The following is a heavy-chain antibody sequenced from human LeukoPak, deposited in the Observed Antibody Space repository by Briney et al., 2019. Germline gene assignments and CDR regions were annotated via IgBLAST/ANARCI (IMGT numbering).Heavy chain of an antibody. J-gene: IGHJ4*02. D-gene: IGHD6-13*01. CDR3: AKDGPRGAAAGTPIDY. CDR2: ISYDGSNK. CDR1: GFTFSTYG. Sequence: GGSLRLSCAASGFTFSTYGMHWVRQAPGKGLEWVSVISYDGSNKYYADSVKGRFTISRDNSKNTLYLQMNSLRAEDTAVYYCAKDGPRGAAAGTPIDYWGQGTLVTVS. V-gene: IGHV3-30*18.